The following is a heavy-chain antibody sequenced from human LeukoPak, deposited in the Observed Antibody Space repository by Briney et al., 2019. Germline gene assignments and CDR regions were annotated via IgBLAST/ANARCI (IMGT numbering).Heavy chain of an antibody. Sequence: SQTLSLTCTVSGGSISSGDYYWSWIRQPPGKGLEWIGYIYYSGSTYYNPSLKSRVTISVDTSKNQFSLKLSSVTAADTAVYYCARGVTYYYDSSGYYRPNYFDYWGQGTLVTVSS. CDR3: ARGVTYYYDSSGYYRPNYFDY. D-gene: IGHD3-22*01. J-gene: IGHJ4*02. CDR2: IYYSGST. V-gene: IGHV4-30-4*01. CDR1: GGSISSGDYY.